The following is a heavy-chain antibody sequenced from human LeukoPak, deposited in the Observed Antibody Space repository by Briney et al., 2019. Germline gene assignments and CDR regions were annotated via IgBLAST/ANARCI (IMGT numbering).Heavy chain of an antibody. Sequence: SVKVSCKASGYTFTSYGISWVRQAPGQGLEWMGKIIPILGMAHYAQKFQGRVTITADKSTSTAYMELSSLRSEDTAVYYCVREVGYGDYVSTNNWFDPWGQGTLVIVSS. D-gene: IGHD4-17*01. CDR3: VREVGYGDYVSTNNWFDP. J-gene: IGHJ5*02. V-gene: IGHV1-69*04. CDR1: GYTFTSYG. CDR2: IIPILGMA.